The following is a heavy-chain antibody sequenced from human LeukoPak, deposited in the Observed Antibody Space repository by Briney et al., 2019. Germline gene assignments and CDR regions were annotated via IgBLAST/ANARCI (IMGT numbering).Heavy chain of an antibody. V-gene: IGHV1-69*05. D-gene: IGHD3-22*01. J-gene: IGHJ4*02. CDR3: ARAARRYYDSSGPFDY. CDR2: IIPIFGTA. Sequence: ASVKVSCKASGGTFSSYAISWVRQAPGQGLEWMGGIIPIFGTANYAQKFQGRVTITTDESTSTAYMELSSLRSEDTAVYYCARAARRYYDSSGPFDYWGQGTLVTVSS. CDR1: GGTFSSYA.